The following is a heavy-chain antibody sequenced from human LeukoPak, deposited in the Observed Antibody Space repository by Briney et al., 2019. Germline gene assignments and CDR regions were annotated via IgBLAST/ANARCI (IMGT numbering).Heavy chain of an antibody. D-gene: IGHD3-3*01. J-gene: IGHJ1*01. CDR3: AKDDYDFWSAYPGGLQH. CDR2: IRYDGSNK. Sequence: GGSLRLSCAASGFTFSSYGMHWVRQAPGKGLEWVAFIRYDGSNKYYADSVKGRFTISRDNSKNTLYLQMNSLRAEDAAVYYCAKDDYDFWSAYPGGLQHWGQGTLVTVSS. V-gene: IGHV3-30*02. CDR1: GFTFSSYG.